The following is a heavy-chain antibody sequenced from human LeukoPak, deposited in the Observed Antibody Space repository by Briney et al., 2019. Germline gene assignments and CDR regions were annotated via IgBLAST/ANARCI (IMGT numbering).Heavy chain of an antibody. Sequence: PGGSLRLSCAASGFTFSSYWMSWVRQAPGKGLEWVANIKQDGSEKYYVDSVKGRFTISRDNAKNSLYLQMNSLRAEDTAVYYCASHAVAGTINAFDIWGQGTMVTVSS. V-gene: IGHV3-7*01. CDR3: ASHAVAGTINAFDI. J-gene: IGHJ3*02. CDR2: IKQDGSEK. D-gene: IGHD6-19*01. CDR1: GFTFSSYW.